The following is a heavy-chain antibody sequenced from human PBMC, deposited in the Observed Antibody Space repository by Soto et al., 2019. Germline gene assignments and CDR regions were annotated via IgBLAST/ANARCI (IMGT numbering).Heavy chain of an antibody. CDR2: INVGNGNT. CDR1: GYTFTSFA. D-gene: IGHD5-12*01. CDR3: AKAPGFSGYDSWLAS. J-gene: IGHJ5*01. Sequence: ASVKVSCKASGYTFTSFAMHWVRQAPGQRPEWMGWINVGNGNTQYSQSFQGRVTITRDTSASTAYMELSSLRHEDTAVYYCAKAPGFSGYDSWLASGGQGTLVTVSS. V-gene: IGHV1-3*01.